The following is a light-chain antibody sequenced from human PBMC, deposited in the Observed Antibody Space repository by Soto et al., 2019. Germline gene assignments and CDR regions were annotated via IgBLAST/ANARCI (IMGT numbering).Light chain of an antibody. CDR2: AAS. CDR1: QGIRND. J-gene: IGKJ3*01. V-gene: IGKV1-6*01. Sequence: AIQMTQSPSSLSASVGDRVTITCRASQGIRNDLDWSQQKPGKAPKLLIYAASNLQSGVPARFSGSGSGTDFTLTISSLQPEDFATYYCLQKYFYPLTFGPGTKVDIK. CDR3: LQKYFYPLT.